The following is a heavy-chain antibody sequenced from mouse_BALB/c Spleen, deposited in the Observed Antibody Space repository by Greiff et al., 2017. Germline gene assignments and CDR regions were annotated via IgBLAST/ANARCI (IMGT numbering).Heavy chain of an antibody. J-gene: IGHJ4*01. D-gene: IGHD2-14*01. V-gene: IGHV2-2*02. Sequence: VKVVESGPGLVQPSQSLSITCTVSGFSLTSYGVHWVRQSPGKGLEWLGVIWSGGSTDYNAAFISRLSISKDNSKSQVFFKMNSLQANDTAIYYCARNVDYRYDGAMDYWGQGTSVTVSS. CDR2: IWSGGST. CDR1: GFSLTSYG. CDR3: ARNVDYRYDGAMDY.